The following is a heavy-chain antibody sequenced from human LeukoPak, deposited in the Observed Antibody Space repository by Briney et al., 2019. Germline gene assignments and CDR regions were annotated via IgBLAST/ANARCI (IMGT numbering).Heavy chain of an antibody. CDR2: IYDGGST. CDR1: GGSVNSYY. Sequence: SETLSLTCTVSGGSVNSYYLSWIRQPAGKTLEWIGRIYDGGSTNYNPSLKSRVTMSVDTSKNQISLKLKSVTAADTAVYYCARDSGTSGEVKFDPWGQGALVTVSS. V-gene: IGHV4-4*07. J-gene: IGHJ5*02. D-gene: IGHD3-10*01. CDR3: ARDSGTSGEVKFDP.